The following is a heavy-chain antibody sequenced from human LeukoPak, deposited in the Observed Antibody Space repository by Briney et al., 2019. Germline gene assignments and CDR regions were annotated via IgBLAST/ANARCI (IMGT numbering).Heavy chain of an antibody. D-gene: IGHD6-6*01. V-gene: IGHV4-38-2*02. CDR1: GSSINSGYY. Sequence: PSETLSLTCIVSGSSINSGYYWGWIRQPPGKGLEWIGTISDRGSTHNNPSLKSLVTISVDTSKNQLSLKLTSVTAADTAVYYCARLPGASRPRYYFDYWGQGTLVTVSS. J-gene: IGHJ4*02. CDR2: ISDRGST. CDR3: ARLPGASRPRYYFDY.